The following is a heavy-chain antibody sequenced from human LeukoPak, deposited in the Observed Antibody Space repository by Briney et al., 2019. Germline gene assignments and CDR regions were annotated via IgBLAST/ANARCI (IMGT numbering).Heavy chain of an antibody. D-gene: IGHD3-10*01. Sequence: GGSLRLSCAASGFTFSSYSMNWVRQAPGKGLEWVSSISSSSSYIYYADSVKGRFTISRDNAKNSLYLQMNSLRAEDTAVYYCARYGPSFGRYGMDVWSQGTTVTVSS. V-gene: IGHV3-21*01. CDR1: GFTFSSYS. CDR3: ARYGPSFGRYGMDV. CDR2: ISSSSSYI. J-gene: IGHJ6*02.